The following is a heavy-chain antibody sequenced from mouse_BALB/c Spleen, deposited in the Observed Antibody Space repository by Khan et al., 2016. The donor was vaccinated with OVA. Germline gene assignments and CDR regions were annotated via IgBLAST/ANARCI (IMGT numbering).Heavy chain of an antibody. D-gene: IGHD2-14*01. J-gene: IGHJ2*01. CDR3: ARDRYDYLDY. Sequence: QIQLVQSGPELKKPGETVKISCKASGYTFTDYSMHWVKQAPGKGLKWMGWINTETGEPTYADDFTGRFAFSLDTSARTAYLQINKLNNEDTATYFCARDRYDYLDYWGKGTTLTVPS. CDR2: INTETGEP. V-gene: IGHV9-2-1*01. CDR1: GYTFTDYS.